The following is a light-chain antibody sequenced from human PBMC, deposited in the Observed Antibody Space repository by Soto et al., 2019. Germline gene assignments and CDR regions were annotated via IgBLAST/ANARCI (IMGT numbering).Light chain of an antibody. Sequence: QSVLTQPPSVSGTPGQRVSISCSGSRSNIGINAVDWYHQLPGTAPKVLIYANNQRXXXXXXRFSGSKSGTSASLAINGLXXXXXAXXYCAAWDDSLNGLVFGGGTKLTVL. CDR3: AAWDDSLNGLV. CDR1: RSNIGINA. CDR2: ANN. V-gene: IGLV1-44*01. J-gene: IGLJ2*01.